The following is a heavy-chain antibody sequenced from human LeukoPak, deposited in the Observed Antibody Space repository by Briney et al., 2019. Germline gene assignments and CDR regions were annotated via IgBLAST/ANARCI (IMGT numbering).Heavy chain of an antibody. CDR3: ARSSGWYYFDY. D-gene: IGHD6-19*01. J-gene: IGHJ4*02. V-gene: IGHV3-30*04. CDR2: ISYDGSNK. Sequence: GGSLRLSCAASGFTFSSYAMHWVRQAPGKGLEWVAVISYDGSNKYYADSVKGRFTISRDNSRNTLYLQMNSLRAEDTAVYYCARSSGWYYFDYWGQGTLVTVSS. CDR1: GFTFSSYA.